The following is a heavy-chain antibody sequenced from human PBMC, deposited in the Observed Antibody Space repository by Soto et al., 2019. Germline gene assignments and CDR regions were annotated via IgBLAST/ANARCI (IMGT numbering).Heavy chain of an antibody. CDR3: ASLPYPVVPAAIREEAGNYFDY. D-gene: IGHD2-2*02. Sequence: GGSLRLSCAASGFTFSSYAMHWVRQAPGKGLEWVAVISYDGSNKYYADSVKGRFTISRDNSKNTLYLQMNSLRAEDTAVYYCASLPYPVVPAAIREEAGNYFDYWGQGTLVTVSS. V-gene: IGHV3-30-3*01. J-gene: IGHJ4*02. CDR1: GFTFSSYA. CDR2: ISYDGSNK.